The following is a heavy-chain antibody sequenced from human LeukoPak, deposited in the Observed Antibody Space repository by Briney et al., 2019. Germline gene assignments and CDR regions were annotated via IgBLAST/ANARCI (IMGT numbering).Heavy chain of an antibody. Sequence: GGSLRLSCAASGFTFSSYAMSWVRQAPGKGLEWVSAISGSGGSTYYADSVKGRFTISRDNSKNTLYLRMNSLRAEDTAVYYCATLVVPAAISAYYYYMDVWGKGTTVTVSS. CDR1: GFTFSSYA. CDR3: ATLVVPAAISAYYYYMDV. CDR2: ISGSGGST. J-gene: IGHJ6*03. V-gene: IGHV3-23*01. D-gene: IGHD2-2*02.